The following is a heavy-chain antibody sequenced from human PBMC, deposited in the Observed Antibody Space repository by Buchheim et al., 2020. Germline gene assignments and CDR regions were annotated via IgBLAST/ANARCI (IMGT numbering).Heavy chain of an antibody. Sequence: QLQLQESGPGLVKPSETLSLTCTVSGGSISSSSYYWGWIRQPPGKGLEWIGSIYYSGSTYYNPSLKSRVTISVDTSKNQFSLKLSSVTAADTAVYYCARGFWGQLLYVRRMSWFDPWGQGTL. CDR2: IYYSGST. V-gene: IGHV4-39*01. CDR3: ARGFWGQLLYVRRMSWFDP. J-gene: IGHJ5*02. D-gene: IGHD2-2*02. CDR1: GGSISSSSYY.